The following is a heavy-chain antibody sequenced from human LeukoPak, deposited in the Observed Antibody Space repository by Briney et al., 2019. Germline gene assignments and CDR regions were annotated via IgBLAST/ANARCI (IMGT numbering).Heavy chain of an antibody. J-gene: IGHJ3*02. CDR3: TLQGGLLGAPDAFDI. CDR2: IYTSGST. Sequence: SETLSLTCTVSGDSISSYYWSWIRQPAGKGLEWIGRIYTSGSTNYNPSLKSPVTMSVDTSKNQFSLKLSSVTAADTAVYYCTLQGGLLGAPDAFDIWGQGTMVTVSS. D-gene: IGHD3-16*01. V-gene: IGHV4-4*07. CDR1: GDSISSYY.